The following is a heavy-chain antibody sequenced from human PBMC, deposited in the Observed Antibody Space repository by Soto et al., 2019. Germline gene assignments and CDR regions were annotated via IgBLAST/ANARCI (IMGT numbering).Heavy chain of an antibody. Sequence: PSETLSLTCTGSNGSLSSNYWSWIRQSPGKGLEWIGNIYYSGSTNYNPSLKSRVTMSVDTSKNQFTLKLSSVTAADTGVYFCARSFMVPVECFDYWGQGTPVTAPQ. CDR1: NGSLSSNY. J-gene: IGHJ4*02. V-gene: IGHV4-59*01. CDR2: IYYSGST. CDR3: ARSFMVPVECFDY. D-gene: IGHD3-10*01.